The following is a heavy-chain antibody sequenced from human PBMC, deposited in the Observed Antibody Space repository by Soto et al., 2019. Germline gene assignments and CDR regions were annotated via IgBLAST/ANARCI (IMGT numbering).Heavy chain of an antibody. CDR1: GFTFSIFE. CDR2: ISSRADTI. CDR3: ARGPGYSTGWYSDY. J-gene: IGHJ4*02. Sequence: EVQLVESGGGLVQPGGSLRLSCAASGFTFSIFEMNWVRQAPGKGLEWVSYISSRADTIYYADSVKGRFTTSRDNAKNSLSLQMNSLRGEDTAVYYCARGPGYSTGWYSDYWGQGTLVTVSS. D-gene: IGHD6-19*01. V-gene: IGHV3-48*03.